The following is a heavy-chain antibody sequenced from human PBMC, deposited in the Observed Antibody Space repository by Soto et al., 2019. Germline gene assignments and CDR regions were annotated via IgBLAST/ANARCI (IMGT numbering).Heavy chain of an antibody. CDR1: GYTLTELS. CDR3: ATGRSWYYYYGMDV. CDR2: FDPEDGET. V-gene: IGHV1-24*01. J-gene: IGHJ6*02. Sequence: ASVKVSCKVSGYTLTELSMHWVRQAPGKGLEWMGGFDPEDGETIYAQKFQGRVTMTEDTSTDTAYMELSSLRSEDTAVYYCATGRSWYYYYGMDVWGQGTTVTVSS. D-gene: IGHD6-13*01.